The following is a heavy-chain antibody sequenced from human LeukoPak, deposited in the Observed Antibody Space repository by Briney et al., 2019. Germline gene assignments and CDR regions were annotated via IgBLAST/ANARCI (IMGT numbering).Heavy chain of an antibody. CDR2: ISSSGSTI. CDR3: AKVPAATTHLYYYYYMDV. V-gene: IGHV3-11*04. Sequence: GGSLRLSCAASGFTFSDYYMSWIRQAPGKGLEWVSYISSSGSTIYYADSVKGRFTISRDNAKNSLYLQMNSLRAEDTAVYYCAKVPAATTHLYYYYYMDVWGKGTTVTVSS. J-gene: IGHJ6*03. D-gene: IGHD2-2*01. CDR1: GFTFSDYY.